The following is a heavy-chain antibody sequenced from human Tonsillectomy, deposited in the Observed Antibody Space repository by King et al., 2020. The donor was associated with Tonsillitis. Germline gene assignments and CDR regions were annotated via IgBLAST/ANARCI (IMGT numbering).Heavy chain of an antibody. V-gene: IGHV3-48*01. D-gene: IGHD3-22*01. J-gene: IGHJ3*02. Sequence: VQLVESGGGLVQPGGSLRRACAASGFTFSSYSMNWVRQAPGKGLEWVSYISSSSSTKYYADSVKGRFTISRDNAKNSLYLQMNSLRAEDTAVYYCARPEGGYDSSNDVFDIWGQGTMVTVSS. CDR3: ARPEGGYDSSNDVFDI. CDR1: GFTFSSYS. CDR2: ISSSSSTK.